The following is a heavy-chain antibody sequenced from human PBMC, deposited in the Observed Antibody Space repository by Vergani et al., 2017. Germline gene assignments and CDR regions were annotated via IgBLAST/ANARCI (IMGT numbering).Heavy chain of an antibody. CDR1: GGPFSSYA. D-gene: IGHD7-27*01. V-gene: IGHV1-69*17. CDR3: ARREDANWGKAHPIDFCYFDL. J-gene: IGHJ2*01. Sequence: QVQLVQSGAEVKKPGSSVKVSCKASGGPFSSYAISWVRQAPGPGLEWMGGSIPLFGIANYAQKFQGRVTITADKSTRTAYMELSSLRSEDTAVSYCARREDANWGKAHPIDFCYFDLWGRGTLVTVSS. CDR2: SIPLFGIA.